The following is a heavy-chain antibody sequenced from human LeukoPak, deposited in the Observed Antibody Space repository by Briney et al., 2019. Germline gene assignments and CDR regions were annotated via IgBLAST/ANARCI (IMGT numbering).Heavy chain of an antibody. V-gene: IGHV3-23*01. CDR1: GFTFSTYG. Sequence: GGSLRLSCAASGFTFSTYGMSWVRQAPGKGLEWVSAISGSGGSTYYADSVKGRFTISRDNSKNTLYLQMNSLRAEDTAVYYCAATRYDFWSGVDYWGQGTLVTVSS. CDR2: ISGSGGST. J-gene: IGHJ4*02. D-gene: IGHD3-3*01. CDR3: AATRYDFWSGVDY.